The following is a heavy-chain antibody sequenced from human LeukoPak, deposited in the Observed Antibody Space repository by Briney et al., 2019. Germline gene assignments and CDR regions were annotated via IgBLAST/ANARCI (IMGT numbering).Heavy chain of an antibody. CDR3: AHSHGYGSSWSGFDS. D-gene: IGHD6-13*01. CDR1: GGSISSNSYY. Sequence: TLSLTCTVSGGSISSNSYYWGWTRQPPGKALEWLALIYWDDEKRHSPSLKSRLTITKDTSKNQVVLTMTNMDPVDTATYYCAHSHGYGSSWSGFDSWGQGTLVTVSS. CDR2: IYWDDEK. J-gene: IGHJ4*02. V-gene: IGHV2-5*02.